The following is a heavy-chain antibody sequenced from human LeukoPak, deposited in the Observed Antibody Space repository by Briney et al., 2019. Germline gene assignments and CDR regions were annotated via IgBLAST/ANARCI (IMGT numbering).Heavy chain of an antibody. D-gene: IGHD3-3*01. CDR3: ARATYYDFWSGYYFPYYYYYMDV. Sequence: GASVKVSCKASGGTFNNYAISWVRQAPGQGLEWMGGIIPIFGTANYAQKFQGRVTITAHKSTSTAYMELSSLRFEDTAVYYCARATYYDFWSGYYFPYYYYYMDVWGKGTTVTVSS. CDR1: GGTFNNYA. CDR2: IIPIFGTA. V-gene: IGHV1-69*06. J-gene: IGHJ6*03.